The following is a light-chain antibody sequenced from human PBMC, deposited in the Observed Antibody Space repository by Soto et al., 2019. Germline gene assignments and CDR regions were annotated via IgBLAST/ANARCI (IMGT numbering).Light chain of an antibody. J-gene: IGLJ1*01. Sequence: QSALTQPASVSGSPGQSITISCTGTSSDVGGYNYVSWYQQHPGKAPKLMIYDVSNRPSGVSNRFSGSKSGNTASLTISGLQGEDEADYCCSSYTSSTTLYVFATGTKLTVL. V-gene: IGLV2-14*01. CDR3: SSYTSSTTLYV. CDR1: SSDVGGYNY. CDR2: DVS.